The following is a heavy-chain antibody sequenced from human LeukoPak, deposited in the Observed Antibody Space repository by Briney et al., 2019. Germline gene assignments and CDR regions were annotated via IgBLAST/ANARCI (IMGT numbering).Heavy chain of an antibody. V-gene: IGHV4-4*09. CDR3: ARLGGYNAPFRY. CDR2: IYSSGST. Sequence: SETLSLTCTVSGGSISSYYWSWIRQPPGKGLEWTGYIYSSGSTNYNPSLKSRVTMSVDTSKNQFPLKLSSVTAADTAVYYCARLGGYNAPFRYWGQGTLVTVSS. CDR1: GGSISSYY. J-gene: IGHJ4*02. D-gene: IGHD5-24*01.